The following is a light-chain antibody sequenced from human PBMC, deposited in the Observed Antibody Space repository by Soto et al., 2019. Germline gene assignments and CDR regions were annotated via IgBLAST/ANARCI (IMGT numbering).Light chain of an antibody. CDR1: QSISNL. V-gene: IGKV1-5*01. J-gene: IGKJ1*01. CDR2: DAS. Sequence: DIQMTQSASTLSASVGDRVTITCRASQSISNLLAWYQQKPGKAPNLLIYDASSLEGGVPLRFSGSGSGTEFTLTISSLQPDDFATYYCQQYNSYSPWTFGQGTKVEIK. CDR3: QQYNSYSPWT.